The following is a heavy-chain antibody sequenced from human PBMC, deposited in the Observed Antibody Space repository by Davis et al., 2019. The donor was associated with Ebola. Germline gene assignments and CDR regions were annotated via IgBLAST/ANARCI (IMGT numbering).Heavy chain of an antibody. V-gene: IGHV4-39*01. J-gene: IGHJ4*02. CDR2: IYHSGST. Sequence: SETLSLTCTVSGGSISSSSYYWGWIRQPPRKGLEWIGTIYHSGSTYNNPSLKSRVSISVDTSKNQFSLKLSSVTATDTAVYYCARLKKGSGSSYRLFDYWGQGTLVTVSS. CDR3: ARLKKGSGSSYRLFDY. D-gene: IGHD1-26*01. CDR1: GGSISSSSYY.